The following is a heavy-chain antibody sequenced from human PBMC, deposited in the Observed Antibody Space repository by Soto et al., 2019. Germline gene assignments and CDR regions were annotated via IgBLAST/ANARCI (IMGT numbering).Heavy chain of an antibody. CDR3: ARDTYIVVGATVTDYYHCGLDF. J-gene: IGHJ6*02. D-gene: IGHD2-2*01. CDR1: GYTFSNYG. V-gene: IGHV1-18*04. Sequence: ASVKVSCKASGYTFSNYGISWVRQAPGEGLEWVAWINGHNGNTHYAQKVQGRVILTTVTSTRTAYMELRNLRSDDTAMYYCARDTYIVVGATVTDYYHCGLDFWGQGTTVTVSS. CDR2: INGHNGNT.